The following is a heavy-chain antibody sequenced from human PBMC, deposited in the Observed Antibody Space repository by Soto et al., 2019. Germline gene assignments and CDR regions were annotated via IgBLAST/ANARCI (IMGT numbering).Heavy chain of an antibody. CDR3: ARIVVAATPVDDAFDI. CDR2: ISSSSSYI. V-gene: IGHV3-21*01. CDR1: GFTFSSYS. Sequence: EVQLVESGGGLVKPGGSLRLSCAASGFTFSSYSMNWVRQAPGKGLEWVSSISSSSSYIYYADSVKGRFTISRDNAKNSLYLQMNSLRAEDTAVYYCARIVVAATPVDDAFDIWGQGTMVTVSS. J-gene: IGHJ3*02. D-gene: IGHD2-15*01.